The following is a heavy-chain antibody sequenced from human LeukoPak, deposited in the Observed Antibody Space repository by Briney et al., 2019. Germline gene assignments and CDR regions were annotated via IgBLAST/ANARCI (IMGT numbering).Heavy chain of an antibody. Sequence: GGSLRLSCAASGVIFSNYWMHWVRQAPGKGLVWVSRINRDGSSTSYADSVKGRFTISRDNSKNTLYLQMNSLRAEDTAVYYCARGPGIAVAIFDYWGQGTLVTVSS. CDR3: ARGPGIAVAIFDY. CDR2: INRDGSST. D-gene: IGHD6-19*01. V-gene: IGHV3-74*01. J-gene: IGHJ4*02. CDR1: GVIFSNYW.